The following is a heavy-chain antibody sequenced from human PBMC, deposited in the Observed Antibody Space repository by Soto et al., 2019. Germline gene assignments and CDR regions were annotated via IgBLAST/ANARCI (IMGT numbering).Heavy chain of an antibody. CDR3: ARLSAGSSGVYYYYGMDV. V-gene: IGHV4-39*01. Sequence: SETLSLTCTVSGGSISSSSYYWGWIRQPPGKGREWIGSIYYSGSTYYNPSLKRRGTISVDTSKNQFSLKLSSVTAADTAVYYCARLSAGSSGVYYYYGMDVWGQGTTVTVSS. D-gene: IGHD6-6*01. J-gene: IGHJ6*02. CDR2: IYYSGST. CDR1: GGSISSSSYY.